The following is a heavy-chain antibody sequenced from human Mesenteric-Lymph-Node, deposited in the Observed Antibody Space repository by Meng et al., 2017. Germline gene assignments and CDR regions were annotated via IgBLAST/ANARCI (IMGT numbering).Heavy chain of an antibody. Sequence: GESLKISCAASGFTFSSYAMSWVRQAPGKGLEWVSAISGSGGSTYYADSVKGRFTISRDNSKNTLYLQMNSLRAEDTAVYYCAKDQERDYGDYYFDYWGQGTLVTVSS. CDR2: ISGSGGST. CDR3: AKDQERDYGDYYFDY. CDR1: GFTFSSYA. V-gene: IGHV3-23*01. D-gene: IGHD4-17*01. J-gene: IGHJ4*02.